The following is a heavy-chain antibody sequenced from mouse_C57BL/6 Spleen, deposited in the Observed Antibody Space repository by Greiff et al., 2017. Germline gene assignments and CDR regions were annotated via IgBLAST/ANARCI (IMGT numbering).Heavy chain of an antibody. D-gene: IGHD1-1*01. Sequence: SGPELVKPGASVKIPCKASGYTFTDYNMDWVKQSHGKSLEWIGDINPNNGGTIYNQKFKGKATLTVDKSSSTAYMELRSLTAEDTAVYYGARGYYGSSRYWDCDVWGTGTTVTVSS. CDR1: GYTFTDYN. CDR3: ARGYYGSSRYWDCDV. V-gene: IGHV1-18*01. J-gene: IGHJ1*03. CDR2: INPNNGGT.